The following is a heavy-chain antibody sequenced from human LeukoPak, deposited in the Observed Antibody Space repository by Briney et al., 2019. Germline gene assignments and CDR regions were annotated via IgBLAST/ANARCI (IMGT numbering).Heavy chain of an antibody. V-gene: IGHV4-59*01. J-gene: IGHJ6*03. Sequence: KPSETLSLTCTVSGGSISSYYWSWVRQPPGKGLEWIGYIYYSGSTNYNPSLKSRVTISVDPSKNQFSLKLSSVTAADTAVYYCARAPGGRHYYYYYMDVWGKGTTVTVSS. CDR1: GGSISSYY. CDR2: IYYSGST. CDR3: ARAPGGRHYYYYYMDV.